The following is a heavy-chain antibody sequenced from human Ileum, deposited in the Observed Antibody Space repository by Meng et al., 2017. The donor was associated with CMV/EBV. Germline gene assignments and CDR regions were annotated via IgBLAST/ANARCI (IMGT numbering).Heavy chain of an antibody. CDR1: SDSFTGYH. D-gene: IGHD7-27*01. V-gene: IGHV4-34*01. CDR3: VRGNWVSDF. Sequence: VHLHHGGAGLLKPSETLSLTHTVSSDSFTGYHWTWIRQPPGKGPEWIGEINYRGSIHYNPSLESRVTISLDMSTNQLSLKLNSVTAADTAVYYCVRGNWVSDFWGQGTLVTVSS. J-gene: IGHJ4*02. CDR2: INYRGSI.